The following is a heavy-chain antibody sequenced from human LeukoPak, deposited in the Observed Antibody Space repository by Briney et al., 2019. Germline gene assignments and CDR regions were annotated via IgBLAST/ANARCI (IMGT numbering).Heavy chain of an antibody. CDR2: IIGSGGNT. CDR1: GFTFSSYA. Sequence: SGGSLRLSCVASGFTFSSYAMSWVRQAPGKGLEWVSAIIGSGGNTYYADSVKGRFTISRDNSKNTLYMHMNSLRADDTAIYYCAKASGPSGYYYMDVRGKGTTVTVSS. CDR3: AKASGPSGYYYMDV. V-gene: IGHV3-23*01. J-gene: IGHJ6*03.